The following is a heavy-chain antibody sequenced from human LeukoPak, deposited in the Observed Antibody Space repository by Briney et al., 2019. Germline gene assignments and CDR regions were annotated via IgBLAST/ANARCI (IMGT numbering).Heavy chain of an antibody. Sequence: GGSLRLSCAAFGFSFISYGMHWVRQAPGKGLEWVGVISDDGRSKDYADSVKGRFTISRDNSKDTLYLQMNSLRAEDTAVYYCAKRPSDYGDYVSYFDYWGQGTLVTVSS. J-gene: IGHJ4*02. D-gene: IGHD4-17*01. CDR1: GFSFISYG. CDR3: AKRPSDYGDYVSYFDY. CDR2: ISDDGRSK. V-gene: IGHV3-30*18.